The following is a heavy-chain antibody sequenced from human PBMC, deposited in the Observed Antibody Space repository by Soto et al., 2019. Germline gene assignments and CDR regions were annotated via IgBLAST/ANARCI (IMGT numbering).Heavy chain of an antibody. J-gene: IGHJ4*02. V-gene: IGHV1-69*12. CDR3: ARVGSGSPADY. D-gene: IGHD1-26*01. Sequence: QVQLVQSGAEVKKPGSSVKVSCKSSGGTFSSYDISWVRQAPGQGLEWMGGIIPIFGTANYAQKFQGRVTITAEEATSTAYMELSSLRSEDTAVYYCARVGSGSPADYWGQGTLVTVSS. CDR2: IIPIFGTA. CDR1: GGTFSSYD.